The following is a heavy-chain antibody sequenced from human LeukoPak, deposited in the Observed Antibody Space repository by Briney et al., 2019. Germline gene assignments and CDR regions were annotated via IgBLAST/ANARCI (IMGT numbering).Heavy chain of an antibody. CDR2: MNPNSGNT. CDR1: GYTFTSYD. CDR3: ARAYAPSAVVPADRGPSDYYYMDV. V-gene: IGHV1-8*03. J-gene: IGHJ6*03. D-gene: IGHD2-2*01. Sequence: ASVKVSCKASGYTFTSYDINWVRQATGQGLEWMGWMNPNSGNTGYAQKFQGRVTITRNTSISTAYMELSSLRSEDTAVYYCARAYAPSAVVPADRGPSDYYYMDVWGKGTTVTISS.